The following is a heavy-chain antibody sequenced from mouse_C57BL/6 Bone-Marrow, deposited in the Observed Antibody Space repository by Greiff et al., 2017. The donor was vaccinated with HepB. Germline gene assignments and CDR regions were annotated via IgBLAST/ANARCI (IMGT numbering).Heavy chain of an antibody. Sequence: VQLQQPGAELVKPGASVKMSCKASGYTFTSYWITWVKQRPGQGLEWIGDIYPGSGSTNYNEKFKSKATLTVDTSSSTAYMQLSSLTSEDSAVYYSAREGIYYDYWDSCGPGTTLTLS. V-gene: IGHV1-55*01. CDR3: AREGIYYDYWDS. CDR1: GYTFTSYW. J-gene: IGHJ2*01. D-gene: IGHD2-4*01. CDR2: IYPGSGST.